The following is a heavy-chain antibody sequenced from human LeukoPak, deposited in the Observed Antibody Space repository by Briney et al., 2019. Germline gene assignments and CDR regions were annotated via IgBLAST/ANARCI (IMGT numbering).Heavy chain of an antibody. CDR1: GGSIITHY. D-gene: IGHD3-3*01. V-gene: IGHV4-59*11. Sequence: SETLSLTCTVSGGSIITHYWSWIRQPPGKGLERIGYIYDGRNTNYNPSLRSRVTISADTSKNQFSLQLRSVTAADTAVYYCARGGWGDDSWSGPTINWVDPWGQGTLITVSS. CDR2: IYDGRNT. CDR3: ARGGWGDDSWSGPTINWVDP. J-gene: IGHJ5*02.